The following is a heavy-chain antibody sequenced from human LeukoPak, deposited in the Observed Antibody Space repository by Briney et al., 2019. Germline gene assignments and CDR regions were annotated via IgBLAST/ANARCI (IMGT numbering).Heavy chain of an antibody. CDR3: ARPLWFGELLYY. D-gene: IGHD3-10*01. CDR1: GYTFTSYA. Sequence: ASVKVSCKASGYTFTSYAMHWVRQAPGQRLEWMGWINAGNGNTKYSQKFQGRVTITRDTSASTAYMELSSLRSEDTAVYYCARPLWFGELLYYWGQGTLVTVSS. V-gene: IGHV1-3*01. J-gene: IGHJ4*02. CDR2: INAGNGNT.